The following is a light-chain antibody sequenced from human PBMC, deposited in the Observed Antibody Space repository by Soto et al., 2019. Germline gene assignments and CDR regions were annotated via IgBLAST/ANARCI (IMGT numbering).Light chain of an antibody. J-gene: IGLJ2*01. CDR3: CSYAGSCVV. V-gene: IGLV2-11*01. CDR1: NSDVGGYNY. CDR2: DVS. Sequence: QSALTQPRSVSGSPGQSVTISCTGTNSDVGGYNYVSWYQQHPGKAPKLMIYDVSKRPSGVPDRFSGSRSGNTASLTISGLQADDAADYYCCSYAGSCVVFGGGTKLTVL.